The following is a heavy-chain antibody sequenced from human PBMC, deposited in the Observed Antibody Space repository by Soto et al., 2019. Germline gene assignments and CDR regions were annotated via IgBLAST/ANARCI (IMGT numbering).Heavy chain of an antibody. CDR3: ARAYFWSGYYNNWFDP. Sequence: SETLSLTCTVSGGSISSYYWSWIRQPPGKGLEWIGYIYYSGSTNYNPSLKSRVTISVDTSKNQFSLKLSSVTAADTAVYYCARAYFWSGYYNNWFDPWGQGTLVTVSS. CDR2: IYYSGST. D-gene: IGHD3-3*01. CDR1: GGSISSYY. V-gene: IGHV4-59*01. J-gene: IGHJ5*02.